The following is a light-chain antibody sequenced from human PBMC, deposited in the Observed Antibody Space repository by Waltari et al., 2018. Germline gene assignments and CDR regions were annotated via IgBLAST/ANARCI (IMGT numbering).Light chain of an antibody. CDR3: QQRHNWPLT. CDR1: QSVRGY. CDR2: DAS. Sequence: EIVLTQSPATLSLSPGESATLSCRASQSVRGYLAWYQQKPGQAPRLLIYDASNRASGIPARFSGSGSGTDFSLSISSLEPEDFAVYYCQQRHNWPLTFGGGTKVEIK. J-gene: IGKJ4*01. V-gene: IGKV3-11*01.